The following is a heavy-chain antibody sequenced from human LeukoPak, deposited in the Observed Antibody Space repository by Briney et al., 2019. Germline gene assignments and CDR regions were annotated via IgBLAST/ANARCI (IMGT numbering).Heavy chain of an antibody. D-gene: IGHD3-22*01. CDR1: GFTFSSYA. J-gene: IGHJ4*02. CDR3: AVHDSSGYYSVDY. V-gene: IGHV3-21*04. CDR2: ISSSSSYI. Sequence: PGGSLRLSCAASGFTFSSYAMNWVRQAPGKGLEWVSSISSSSSYIYYADSVKGRFTISRDNAKNSLYLQMNSLRAEDTAVYYCAVHDSSGYYSVDYWGQGTLVTVSS.